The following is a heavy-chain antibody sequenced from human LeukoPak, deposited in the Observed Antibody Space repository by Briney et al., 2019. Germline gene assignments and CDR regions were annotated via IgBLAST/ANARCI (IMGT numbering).Heavy chain of an antibody. V-gene: IGHV3-48*04. CDR2: ISSSSSTI. Sequence: PGGSLRLSCAASGFTFSTYSINWVRQAPGKGLEWVSYISSSSSTIYYADSVKGRFTISRDNAKNSLYLQMNSLRAEDTAVYYCAREYKGGRGYSYGYFDYWGQGTLVTVSS. CDR1: GFTFSTYS. D-gene: IGHD5-18*01. J-gene: IGHJ4*02. CDR3: AREYKGGRGYSYGYFDY.